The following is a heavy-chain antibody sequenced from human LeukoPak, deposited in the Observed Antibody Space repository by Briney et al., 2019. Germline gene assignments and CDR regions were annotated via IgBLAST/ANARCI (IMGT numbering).Heavy chain of an antibody. V-gene: IGHV3-30-3*01. D-gene: IGHD6-19*01. CDR1: RFTFSTYA. CDR2: ISNDGTNE. Sequence: GRSLRLSCAASRFTFSTYAMHWVRQAPGKGLEWVAGISNDGTNEDHADSVKGRFTISRDNSKNTLYPQMNSLRAEDTAIYYCARDRIAVAGMGAFQHWGQGTLVTVSS. J-gene: IGHJ1*01. CDR3: ARDRIAVAGMGAFQH.